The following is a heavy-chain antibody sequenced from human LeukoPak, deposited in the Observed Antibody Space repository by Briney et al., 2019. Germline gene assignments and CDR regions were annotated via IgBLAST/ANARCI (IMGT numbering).Heavy chain of an antibody. D-gene: IGHD6-13*01. V-gene: IGHV3-33*06. Sequence: GGSLRLSCAASGFTLSKYGMHWVRQAPGKGLEGVAVFWAHGRSQYYSASVKGRFSISRDNSKNMLYLQMNSLRAEDTAVYYCVKGRISEDGLDFWGQGTLVTVSS. J-gene: IGHJ4*02. CDR2: FWAHGRSQ. CDR3: VKGRISEDGLDF. CDR1: GFTLSKYG.